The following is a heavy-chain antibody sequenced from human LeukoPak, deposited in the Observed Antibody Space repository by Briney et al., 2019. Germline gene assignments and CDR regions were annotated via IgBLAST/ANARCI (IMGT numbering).Heavy chain of an antibody. D-gene: IGHD2-2*01. CDR3: ARRQCSSISCYYAFDI. CDR2: IKQDGSEK. V-gene: IGHV3-7*01. J-gene: IGHJ3*02. Sequence: GGSLRLSCAASGFTFSSYWMSWVRQAPGKGLEWVANIKQDGSEKYYVDSLKGRFTISRDNAKNSLYLQMNSLGAEDTAVFYCARRQCSSISCYYAFDIWGQGTMVTVSS. CDR1: GFTFSSYW.